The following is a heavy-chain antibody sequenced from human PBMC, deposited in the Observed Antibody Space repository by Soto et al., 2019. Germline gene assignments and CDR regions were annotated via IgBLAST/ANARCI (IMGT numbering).Heavy chain of an antibody. CDR1: GGTFSSYA. CDR2: IIPIFGTA. D-gene: IGHD6-6*01. V-gene: IGHV1-69*13. Sequence: ASVKVSCKASGGTFSSYAISWVRQAPGQGLEWMGGIIPIFGTANYAQKFQGRVTITADESTSTAYMELNSLRAEDTAVYYCAREAYNTSSRAVRWFDPWGQGTLVTVSS. CDR3: AREAYNTSSRAVRWFDP. J-gene: IGHJ5*02.